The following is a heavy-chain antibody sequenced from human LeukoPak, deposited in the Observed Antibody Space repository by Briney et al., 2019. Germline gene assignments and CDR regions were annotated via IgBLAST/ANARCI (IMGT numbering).Heavy chain of an antibody. CDR3: AQNSNHGEPTYYYYYMDV. J-gene: IGHJ6*03. CDR1: GGTFSSYA. CDR2: IIPIFGTA. V-gene: IGHV1-69*05. Sequence: GASVKVSCKASGGTFSSYAISWVRQAPGQGLEWMGGIIPIFGTANYAQKFQGRVTITTDESTSTAYMELSSLRSEDTAVYYCAQNSNHGEPTYYYYYMDVWGKGTTVTVSS. D-gene: IGHD2/OR15-2a*01.